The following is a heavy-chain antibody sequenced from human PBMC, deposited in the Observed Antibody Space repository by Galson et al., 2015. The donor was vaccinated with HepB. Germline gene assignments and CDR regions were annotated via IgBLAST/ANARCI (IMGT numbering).Heavy chain of an antibody. D-gene: IGHD4-17*01. CDR2: ITGSGGGT. V-gene: IGHV3-23*01. Sequence: SLRLSCAASGFTFSSYAMSWVRQAPGKGLEWVSAITGSGGGTYYADSVKGRFTISRDNSKTTLYLQMNSLSAEDTAVYYCAKEMTTRAEDYHGMDVWGQGTTVTVSS. CDR3: AKEMTTRAEDYHGMDV. CDR1: GFTFSSYA. J-gene: IGHJ6*02.